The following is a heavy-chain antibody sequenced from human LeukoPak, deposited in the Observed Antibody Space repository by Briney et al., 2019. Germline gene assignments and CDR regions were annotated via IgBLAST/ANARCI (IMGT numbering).Heavy chain of an antibody. Sequence: ASVKVSCKASGYTFTGYYMHWVRQAPGQGLEWMGWINPNSGGTNYAQKFQGRVTMTRDTSINTAYMELSRLRSDDTAVYYCATGYSPLYYFDYWGQGTLVTVSS. V-gene: IGHV1-2*02. CDR2: INPNSGGT. CDR1: GYTFTGYY. CDR3: ATGYSPLYYFDY. J-gene: IGHJ4*02. D-gene: IGHD6-13*01.